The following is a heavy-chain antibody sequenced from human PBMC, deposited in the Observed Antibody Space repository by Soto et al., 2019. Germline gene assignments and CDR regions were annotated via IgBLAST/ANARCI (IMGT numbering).Heavy chain of an antibody. D-gene: IGHD6-13*01. V-gene: IGHV3-23*01. CDR3: ATGTAAPAH. CDR2: ISTSGGTT. CDR1: GFTFSNFD. Sequence: EVHLLESGGGLVQPGGSLRLSCSASGFTFSNFDMSWIRQSPGKGLEWVSGISTSGGTTYYADSVKGRFTSSRDNSKNTLYLQMTSLRAEDTAVYYCATGTAAPAHWGQGTLVTVSS. J-gene: IGHJ1*01.